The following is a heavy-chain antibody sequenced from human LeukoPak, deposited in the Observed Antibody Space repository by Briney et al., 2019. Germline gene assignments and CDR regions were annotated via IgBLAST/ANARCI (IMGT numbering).Heavy chain of an antibody. D-gene: IGHD3-22*01. J-gene: IGHJ5*02. CDR1: GFTFSSYA. CDR3: VRVAPLDNSGPT. Sequence: GGSLRLSCAASGFTFSSYAMSWVRQAPGKGLEWVSRIKSDGSTTNYADSVKGRFTISRDNAKNTLYLQMNSLRAEDTAVYYCVRVAPLDNSGPTWGQGTLVTVSS. CDR2: IKSDGSTT. V-gene: IGHV3-74*01.